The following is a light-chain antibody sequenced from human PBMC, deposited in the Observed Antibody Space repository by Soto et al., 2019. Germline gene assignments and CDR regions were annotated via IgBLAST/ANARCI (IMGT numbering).Light chain of an antibody. V-gene: IGLV2-14*01. J-gene: IGLJ1*01. CDR1: SSDVGAYNS. CDR2: EVS. CDR3: SSFTSSSTYV. Sequence: QSALTQPASVSGSPGQSITISCTGTSSDVGAYNSVSWYQQCPGKAPKLMMYEVSNRPSGVSDRFSGSKSGNTASLTISGLQTGDEADYYCSSFTSSSTYVFGTGTKVTVL.